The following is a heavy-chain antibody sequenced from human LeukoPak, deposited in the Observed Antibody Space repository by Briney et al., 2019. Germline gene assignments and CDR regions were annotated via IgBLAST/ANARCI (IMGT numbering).Heavy chain of an antibody. Sequence: GVSLTLPCAVSEFPFSKAWMMWPRQATGKGGEWGGHMKSKNYDRTRDYGEPAKHSFTISRDESKITLYLQMNSLKTEDTDVYYSTSVGFGPYYFDNWGQGTLVTVSS. D-gene: IGHD3-10*01. CDR1: EFPFSKAW. J-gene: IGHJ4*02. CDR3: TSVGFGPYYFDN. CDR2: MKSKNYDRTR. V-gene: IGHV3-15*01.